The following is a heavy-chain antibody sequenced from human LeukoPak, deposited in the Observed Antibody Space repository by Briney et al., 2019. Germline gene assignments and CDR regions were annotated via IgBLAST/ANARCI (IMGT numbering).Heavy chain of an antibody. V-gene: IGHV3-9*01. Sequence: GGSLRLSCVASGFTFDDYAMHWVRQAPGKGLEWVSGISWNSGSIGYADSVKGRFTISRDNAKNSLYLQMNSLRAEDTALYYCAKDIYHAQSSGSACDYWGQGTLVTVSS. D-gene: IGHD3-22*01. CDR1: GFTFDDYA. CDR3: AKDIYHAQSSGSACDY. CDR2: ISWNSGSI. J-gene: IGHJ4*02.